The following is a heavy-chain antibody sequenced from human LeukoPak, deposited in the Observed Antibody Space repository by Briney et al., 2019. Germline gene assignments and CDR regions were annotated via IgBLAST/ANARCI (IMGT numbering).Heavy chain of an antibody. J-gene: IGHJ6*03. Sequence: SETLSLTCAVSGYSISSGYYWGWIRQPPGRGLEWIGIIYHSGSTYYNPSLKSRVTVSVDTSKNQFSLKLSSVTAADTAVYYCARGGSDYYNYYYYYMDVWGKGTTVTVS. CDR1: GYSISSGYY. CDR3: ARGGSDYYNYYYYYMDV. D-gene: IGHD3-3*01. CDR2: IYHSGST. V-gene: IGHV4-38-2*01.